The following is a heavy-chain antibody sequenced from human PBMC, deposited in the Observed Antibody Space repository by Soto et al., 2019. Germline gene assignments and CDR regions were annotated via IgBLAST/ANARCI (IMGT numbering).Heavy chain of an antibody. CDR1: GFTFSSYA. D-gene: IGHD3-16*01. J-gene: IGHJ4*02. V-gene: IGHV3-23*01. CDR2: ISGSGGST. Sequence: GGSLRLSCAASGFTFSSYAMSWVRQAPGKGLEWVSAISGSGGSTYYADSVKGRFTISRDNSKNTLYLQMNSLRAEDTAVYYCAKRPDSSLRFSLTFLNPFDYWGQGTLVTVSS. CDR3: AKRPDSSLRFSLTFLNPFDY.